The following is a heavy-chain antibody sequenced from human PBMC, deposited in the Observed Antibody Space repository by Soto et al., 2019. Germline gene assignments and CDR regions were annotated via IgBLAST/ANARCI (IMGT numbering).Heavy chain of an antibody. CDR1: GGTFSSYA. V-gene: IGHV1-69*13. CDR2: IIPIFGTA. J-gene: IGHJ6*02. CDR3: ARVVLRYFDWGYYYGMDV. Sequence: SVKVSCKASGGTFSSYAISWVRQAPGQGLEWMGGIIPIFGTANYAQKFQGRVTITADESTSTAYMELSSLRSEDTAVYYCARVVLRYFDWGYYYGMDVWGQGTTVTVSS. D-gene: IGHD3-9*01.